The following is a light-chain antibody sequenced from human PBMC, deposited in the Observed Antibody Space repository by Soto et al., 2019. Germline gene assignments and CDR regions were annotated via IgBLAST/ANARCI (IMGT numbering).Light chain of an antibody. CDR3: QQYNSYSPLT. V-gene: IGKV1-5*03. J-gene: IGKJ4*01. CDR2: KAP. Sequence: EIRVTQSPSTLPATVSDSVTITCLADQSISTWLAWYQQKPGKAPNLLIYKAPRLETGVPSRFSGSGSGTEFTLTISFLQPDDFATYYCQQYNSYSPLTFGGGAKVDIK. CDR1: QSISTW.